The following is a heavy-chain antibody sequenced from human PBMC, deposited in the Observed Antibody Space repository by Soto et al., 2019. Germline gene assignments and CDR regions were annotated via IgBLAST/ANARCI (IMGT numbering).Heavy chain of an antibody. CDR3: ARDLTDYNYEYKFGF. J-gene: IGHJ4*02. D-gene: IGHD4-4*01. CDR1: GFIFSDFG. Sequence: GGSLRLSCAASGFIFSDFGMHWVRQSPGKGLEWVAVISFEGSNKYYADSVKGRFTISRDDSKNTVYLELNSLRPEDTAVYYCARDLTDYNYEYKFGFWGQGTLVTVS. V-gene: IGHV3-30*03. CDR2: ISFEGSNK.